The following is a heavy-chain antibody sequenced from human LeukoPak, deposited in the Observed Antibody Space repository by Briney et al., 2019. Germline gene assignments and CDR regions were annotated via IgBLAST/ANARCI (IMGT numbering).Heavy chain of an antibody. V-gene: IGHV3-23*01. CDR2: ISGSGGST. J-gene: IGHJ4*02. CDR3: ARQLGYCSDGSCYFDF. D-gene: IGHD2-15*01. Sequence: GGSLRLSCAASGFTFSNYAMSWVRQAPGRGLEWVSAISGSGGSTYYADSVKGRFTISRDNSKNTLHLQMNSLKAEDTAVYQCARQLGYCSDGSCYFDFWGQGTLVTVSS. CDR1: GFTFSNYA.